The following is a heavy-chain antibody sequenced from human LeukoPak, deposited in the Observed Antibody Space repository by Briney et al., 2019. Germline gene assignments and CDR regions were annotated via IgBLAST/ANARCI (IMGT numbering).Heavy chain of an antibody. CDR2: IRYDGSNK. V-gene: IGHV3-30*02. CDR3: AKGSHRAVAGTGDFDY. CDR1: GFTFSSYG. J-gene: IGHJ4*02. Sequence: PGGSLRLSCAASGFTFSSYGMHWVRQAPGKGLEWVAFIRYDGSNKYYADSVKGRFTISRDNSKNTLYLQMNSLRAEDTAAYYCAKGSHRAVAGTGDFDYWGQGTLVTVSS. D-gene: IGHD6-19*01.